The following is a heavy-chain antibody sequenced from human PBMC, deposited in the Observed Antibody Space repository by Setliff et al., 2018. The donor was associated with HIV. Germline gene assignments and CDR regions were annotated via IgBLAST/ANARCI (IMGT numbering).Heavy chain of an antibody. CDR3: ARGGRLQYFDWPSYALDV. CDR1: GFTFSSYA. D-gene: IGHD3-9*01. J-gene: IGHJ6*02. CDR2: ISGNGGDT. V-gene: IGHV3-23*01. Sequence: GGSLRLSCASSGFTFSSYAMTWVRQAPGKGLDCVAVISGNGGDTYYADSVKGRFVISREKSKSTLYLQMNSLRAEDTAVYYCARGGRLQYFDWPSYALDVWGQGTTVTVSS.